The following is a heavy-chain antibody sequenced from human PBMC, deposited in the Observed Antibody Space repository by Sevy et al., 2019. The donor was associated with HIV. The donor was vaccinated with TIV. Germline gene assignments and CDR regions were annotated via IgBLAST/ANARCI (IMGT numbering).Heavy chain of an antibody. Sequence: SETLSLTCTVSGGSISSSNYYWGWIRQPPGKGLEWIANIYYTGSTYYNPSLKSRFTIFADTSKNQFSLRLSSVTAADTAVYYCARQMHYYDSAGYYHWDYWGQGTLVTVSS. CDR3: ARQMHYYDSAGYYHWDY. CDR1: GGSISSSNYY. J-gene: IGHJ4*02. CDR2: IYYTGST. D-gene: IGHD3-22*01. V-gene: IGHV4-39*01.